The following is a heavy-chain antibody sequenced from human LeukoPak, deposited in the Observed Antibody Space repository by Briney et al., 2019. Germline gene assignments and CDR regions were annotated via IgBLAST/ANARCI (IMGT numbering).Heavy chain of an antibody. J-gene: IGHJ4*02. Sequence: PGGSLRLSCSASGFTFSSYAMSWVRQAPGKGLEWVSAISGSGGSTYYADSVKGRFTISRDNSKNTLYLQMNSLRAEDTAIYYCAKGGGSSSGWFDYWGQGTLVTVSS. V-gene: IGHV3-23*01. CDR3: AKGGGSSSGWFDY. D-gene: IGHD6-19*01. CDR2: ISGSGGST. CDR1: GFTFSSYA.